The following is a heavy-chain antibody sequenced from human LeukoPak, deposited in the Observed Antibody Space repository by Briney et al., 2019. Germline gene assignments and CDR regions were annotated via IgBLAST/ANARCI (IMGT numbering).Heavy chain of an antibody. CDR2: ISHDGTNK. CDR3: AETGPTDF. CDR1: GFTFSTYG. V-gene: IGHV3-30*03. Sequence: GGSLRLSCAASGFTFSTYGMHWVRQAPGKGLEWVAAISHDGTNKHYADSVKGRFTISRDNSKNTLHLQMNSLRAEDTALYYCAETGPTDFWGQGTLVTVSS. J-gene: IGHJ4*02. D-gene: IGHD3-9*01.